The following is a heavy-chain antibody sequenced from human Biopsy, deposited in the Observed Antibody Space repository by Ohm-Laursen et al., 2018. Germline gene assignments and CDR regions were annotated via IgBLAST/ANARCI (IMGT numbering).Heavy chain of an antibody. CDR1: GGPFNNHA. V-gene: IGHV1-69*04. Sequence: SVKVSCKASGGPFNNHAFSWVRQAPGQGLEWLGRIVPILGTVNYARRFQGRVALTADKSTGTAYMELSSLRSEDTAVYYCARDTKWLASGPIDYWGQGALVTVSS. D-gene: IGHD3-22*01. J-gene: IGHJ4*02. CDR2: IVPILGTV. CDR3: ARDTKWLASGPIDY.